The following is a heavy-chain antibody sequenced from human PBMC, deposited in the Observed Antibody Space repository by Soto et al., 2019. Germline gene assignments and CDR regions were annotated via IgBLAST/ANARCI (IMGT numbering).Heavy chain of an antibody. Sequence: EVDLLEFGGGSIQPGGSLRFSCVASEFPFANYPRAWFGRVPGKGLEWVSLITGSGFDTYTADSVKGRFKVSRDNSKNTLYLQMNSLRAEDTAVYYCAKRRPQYFDDWGQGTLVTVSP. V-gene: IGHV3-23*01. CDR2: ITGSGFDT. J-gene: IGHJ4*02. CDR1: EFPFANYP. CDR3: AKRRPQYFDD.